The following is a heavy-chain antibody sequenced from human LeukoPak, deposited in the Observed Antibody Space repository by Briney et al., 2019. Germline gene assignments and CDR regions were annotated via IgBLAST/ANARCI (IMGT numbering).Heavy chain of an antibody. Sequence: GASVKVSCKASGGTFSSYAISWVRQAPGQGLEWMGGIIPIFGTANYAQKFQGRVTITADESTSTAYMELSSLRSEDTAVYYCARARSLVGASGYYYYYYMDVWGKGTTVTVSS. J-gene: IGHJ6*03. V-gene: IGHV1-69*01. CDR3: ARARSLVGASGYYYYYYMDV. CDR2: IIPIFGTA. CDR1: GGTFSSYA. D-gene: IGHD1-26*01.